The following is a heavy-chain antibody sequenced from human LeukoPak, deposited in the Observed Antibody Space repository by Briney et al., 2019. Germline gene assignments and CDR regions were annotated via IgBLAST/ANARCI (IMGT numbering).Heavy chain of an antibody. CDR3: ARRGSAHLDY. J-gene: IGHJ4*02. Sequence: PGGSLRLSCAASGFTFSSYSMNWVRQAPGKGLEWVSYISSSSTIYYADSVKGRFTISRDNAKNSLYLQMNSLRAEDTAVYYCARRGSAHLDYWGQGTLVTVSS. CDR1: GFTFSSYS. CDR2: ISSSSTI. D-gene: IGHD3-16*01. V-gene: IGHV3-48*01.